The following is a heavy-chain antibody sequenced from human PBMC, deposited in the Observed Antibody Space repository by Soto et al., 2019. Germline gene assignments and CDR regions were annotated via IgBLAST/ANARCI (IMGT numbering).Heavy chain of an antibody. Sequence: SETLSLTCAVYGGSFSGYYWSWIRQPPGKGLEWIGEINHSGSTSYNPSLKSRVTISVDTSKNQFSLKLSSVTAADTAVYYCARGYDFWSGYYSRNPYYYYGMDVWGQGTTVTVSS. CDR1: GGSFSGYY. V-gene: IGHV4-34*01. J-gene: IGHJ6*02. CDR3: ARGYDFWSGYYSRNPYYYYGMDV. CDR2: INHSGST. D-gene: IGHD3-3*01.